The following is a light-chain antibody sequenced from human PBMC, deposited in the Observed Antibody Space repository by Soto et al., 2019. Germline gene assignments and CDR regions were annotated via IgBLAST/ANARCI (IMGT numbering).Light chain of an antibody. CDR1: TGAVXSGQY. V-gene: IGLV7-46*01. J-gene: IGLJ2*01. Sequence: QAVVTQEPSLTVSXXXTVTXXCGSSTGAVXSGQYPYWFQQKPGQAPRTLIYDTSDKHSWTPARFSGSLLGGKAALTLSGAQPEDEAEYYCLLSYSGARAGVVFGGGTKLTVL. CDR2: DTS. CDR3: LLSYSGARAGVV.